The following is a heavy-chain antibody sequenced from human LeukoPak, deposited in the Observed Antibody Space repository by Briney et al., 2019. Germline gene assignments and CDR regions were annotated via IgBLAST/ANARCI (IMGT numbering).Heavy chain of an antibody. CDR1: GGSISSYY. CDR3: ARGPSSGWGTFDY. Sequence: SETLSLTCTVSGGSISSYYWSWIRQPPGKGLEWIGHRYYSGSTNYNPSLKSRVTISVDTSKNQFSLRLSSVTAADTAVYYCARGPSSGWGTFDYWGQGTLVTVSS. J-gene: IGHJ4*02. D-gene: IGHD6-19*01. V-gene: IGHV4-59*01. CDR2: RYYSGST.